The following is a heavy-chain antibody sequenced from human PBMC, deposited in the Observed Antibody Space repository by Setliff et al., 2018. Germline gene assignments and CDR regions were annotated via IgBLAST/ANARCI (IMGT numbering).Heavy chain of an antibody. CDR1: GGSFSGYF. CDR2: VNDSGSA. Sequence: ETLSLTCDVFGGSFSGYFWAWIRQSPGKGLEWIGDVNDSGSANYKPSLKSRLTISRDTSKNQLSLNLSSVTAADTAVYYCARGRYYGSGSYSLWGQGTPVTVSS. J-gene: IGHJ4*02. V-gene: IGHV4-34*01. D-gene: IGHD3-10*01. CDR3: ARGRYYGSGSYSL.